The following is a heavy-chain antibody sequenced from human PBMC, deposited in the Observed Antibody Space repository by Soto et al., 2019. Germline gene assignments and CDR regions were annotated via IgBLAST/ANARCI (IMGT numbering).Heavy chain of an antibody. Sequence: QVQLQESGPGLVKPSGTLSLTCAVSGGSISNSNWWSWVRQPPGKGLEWIGNIYHSGSTNYNPSLKSRVTTSIDKSNNQFSLKLSSVTAADTSVYYCARVGHIYGYFDFDYWGQGTLVTVSS. CDR3: ARVGHIYGYFDFDY. V-gene: IGHV4-4*02. D-gene: IGHD5-18*01. CDR1: GGSISNSNW. CDR2: IYHSGST. J-gene: IGHJ4*02.